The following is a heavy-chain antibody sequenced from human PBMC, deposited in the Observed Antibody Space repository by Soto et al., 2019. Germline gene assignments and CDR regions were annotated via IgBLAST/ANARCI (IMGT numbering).Heavy chain of an antibody. CDR2: IYHSGST. CDR3: ARAPRDYYDSSGYRYFDY. V-gene: IGHV4-30-2*01. Sequence: PSETLSLTCAVSGGSISSGGYSWSWIRQPPGKGLEWIGYIYHSGSTYYNPSLKSRVTISVDRSKDQFSLKLSSVTAADTAVYYCARAPRDYYDSSGYRYFDYWGQGTLVTVSS. CDR1: GGSISSGGYS. D-gene: IGHD3-22*01. J-gene: IGHJ4*02.